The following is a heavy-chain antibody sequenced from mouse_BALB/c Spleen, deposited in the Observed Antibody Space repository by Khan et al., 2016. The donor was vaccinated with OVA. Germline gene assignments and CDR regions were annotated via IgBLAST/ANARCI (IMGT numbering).Heavy chain of an antibody. J-gene: IGHJ4*01. D-gene: IGHD1-1*01. Sequence: EVQLVESGPGLVKPSQSLSLTCTVTGYSITSDYAWNWIRQFPGNKLEWMGYISYSGSTSYNPSLKSRISITRDTSKNQFFLQLTSVTTEDTATYYCARQNYYGYAMDYWGQGNSGTVSS. V-gene: IGHV3-2*02. CDR2: ISYSGST. CDR1: GYSITSDYA. CDR3: ARQNYYGYAMDY.